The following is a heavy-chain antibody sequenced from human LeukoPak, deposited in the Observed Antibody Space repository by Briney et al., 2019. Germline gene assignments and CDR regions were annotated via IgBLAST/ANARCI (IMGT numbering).Heavy chain of an antibody. CDR3: AYIGAAGGPFQH. D-gene: IGHD6-13*01. CDR1: GYTFTSYY. CDR2: INPSGGST. V-gene: IGHV1-46*01. Sequence: ASVKVSCKASGYTFTSYYMHWVRQAPGQGLEWMGIINPSGGSTSYAQKFQGRVTMTRDTSTSTVYMELSSLRSEDTAVYYCAYIGAAGGPFQHWGQGTLVTVSS. J-gene: IGHJ1*01.